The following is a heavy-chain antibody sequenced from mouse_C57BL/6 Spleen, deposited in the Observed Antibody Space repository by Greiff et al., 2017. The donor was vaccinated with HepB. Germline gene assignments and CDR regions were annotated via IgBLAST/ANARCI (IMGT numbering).Heavy chain of an antibody. J-gene: IGHJ4*01. V-gene: IGHV1-4*01. D-gene: IGHD2-1*01. CDR3: ARPYGNYAMDY. Sequence: VKLQESGAELARPGASVKMSCKASGYTFTSYTMHWVKQRPGQGLEWIGYINPSSGYTKYNQKFKDKATLTADKSSSTAYMQLSSLTSEDSAVYYCARPYGNYAMDYWGQGTSVTVSS. CDR1: GYTFTSYT. CDR2: INPSSGYT.